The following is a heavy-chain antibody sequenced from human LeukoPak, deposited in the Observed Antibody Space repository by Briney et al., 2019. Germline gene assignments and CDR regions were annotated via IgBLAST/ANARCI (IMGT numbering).Heavy chain of an antibody. V-gene: IGHV3-15*01. CDR3: AAQGGFGDLPD. J-gene: IGHJ4*02. Sequence: GGSLRLSSPASGFTFSTTWMSCGRQAPGKGLEWVGRIKRIIDGGTTDYAAPVKGRFTVSRDDSINTLYLQMSSLKTEDTAVYYCAAQGGFGDLPDWRQRTLVTVSS. CDR1: GFTFSTTW. D-gene: IGHD4-17*01. CDR2: IKRIIDGGTT.